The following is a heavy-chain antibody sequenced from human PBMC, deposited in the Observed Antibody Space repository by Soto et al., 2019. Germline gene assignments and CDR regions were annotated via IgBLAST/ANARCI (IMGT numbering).Heavy chain of an antibody. Sequence: QVQLVESGGGVAQPGRSLRLSCAVSGFSLTDSVLHWVHQAPDKGLEWVALISHDARNKQYADSVKGRFTISRDTSENTVYLEMSSLRDEDTSVYYCAREGFSSGRAGGFDYWGQGTLVTVSS. CDR3: AREGFSSGRAGGFDY. V-gene: IGHV3-30*03. CDR1: GFSLTDSV. CDR2: ISHDARNK. D-gene: IGHD6-19*01. J-gene: IGHJ4*02.